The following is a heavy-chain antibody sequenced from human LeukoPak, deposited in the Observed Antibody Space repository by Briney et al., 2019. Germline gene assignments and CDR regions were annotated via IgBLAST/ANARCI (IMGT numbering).Heavy chain of an antibody. CDR1: GFTFSSYA. Sequence: GGSLRLSCAASGFTFSSYAMSWVRQAPGKGLEWVSAISGSGGSTYYADSVKGRFTISRDNAKNSLYLQMNSLRAEDTAVYYCARRRGLGLSRYKFGGDAFDIWGQGTMVTVSS. CDR2: ISGSGGST. V-gene: IGHV3-23*01. CDR3: ARRRGLGLSRYKFGGDAFDI. D-gene: IGHD5-24*01. J-gene: IGHJ3*02.